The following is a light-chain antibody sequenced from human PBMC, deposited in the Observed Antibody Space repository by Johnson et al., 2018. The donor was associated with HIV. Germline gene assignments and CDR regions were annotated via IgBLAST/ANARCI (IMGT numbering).Light chain of an antibody. CDR2: ENN. J-gene: IGLJ1*01. CDR1: SSNIGNNY. V-gene: IGLV1-51*02. CDR3: GTWDSSLSGV. Sequence: QSVLTQPPSMSAAPGQKVTISCSGSSSNIGNNYVSWYQQLPGTAPKLLIYENNKRPSGIPDRFSGSKSGTSATLGITGLQTGDEADYYCGTWDSSLSGVFGTGTKVTVL.